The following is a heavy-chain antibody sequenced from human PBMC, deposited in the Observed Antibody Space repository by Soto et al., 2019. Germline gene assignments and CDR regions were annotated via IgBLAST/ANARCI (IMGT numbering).Heavy chain of an antibody. V-gene: IGHV1-8*01. Sequence: ASVKVSCKASGYAFTSHDINWVRQAPGQGLEWMGWMNPNSGNTGYAERFQGRVSMTRDTSKTTAYMELSGLTSEDTAVYYCARGGRDGNYLFNWFDPWGQGTLVTVSS. D-gene: IGHD1-26*01. CDR1: GYAFTSHD. J-gene: IGHJ5*02. CDR2: MNPNSGNT. CDR3: ARGGRDGNYLFNWFDP.